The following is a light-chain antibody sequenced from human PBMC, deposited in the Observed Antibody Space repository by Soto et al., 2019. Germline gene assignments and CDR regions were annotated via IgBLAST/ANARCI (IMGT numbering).Light chain of an antibody. V-gene: IGKV3-20*01. CDR2: GAS. J-gene: IGKJ1*01. CDR3: QQYGHSLWT. Sequence: DIVSTQSPGTLSLSPGERASLSCRASQSVSSGHLAWYQQKPGQAPRLLIYGASSRATGIPDRFSGSGSGTDFTLTISRLEPEDYAVYYCQQYGHSLWTFGQGTKVEIK. CDR1: QSVSSGH.